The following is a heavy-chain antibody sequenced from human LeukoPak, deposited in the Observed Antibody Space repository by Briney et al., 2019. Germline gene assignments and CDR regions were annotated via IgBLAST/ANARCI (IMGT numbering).Heavy chain of an antibody. J-gene: IGHJ4*02. CDR3: ARVSVIAAAGPFDY. D-gene: IGHD6-13*01. CDR2: IYYSGST. Sequence: PSETLSLTCTVSGGSISSYHWSWIRQPPGKGLEWIGYIYYSGSTNYNPSLKSRVTISVDTSKNQFSLKLSSVTAADTAVYYCARVSVIAAAGPFDYWGQGTLVTVSS. V-gene: IGHV4-59*01. CDR1: GGSISSYH.